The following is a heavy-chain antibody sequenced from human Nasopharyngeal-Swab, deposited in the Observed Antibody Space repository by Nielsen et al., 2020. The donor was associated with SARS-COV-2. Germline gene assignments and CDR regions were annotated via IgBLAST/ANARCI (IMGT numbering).Heavy chain of an antibody. CDR1: GFTFSDYY. Sequence: GGSLSLSCAASGFTFSDYYISWIRQAPGKGLEWVSYISSSSSYTNYADSVKGRFTISRDNAKNSLYLQMNSLRAEDTAVYYCAGGDGFPEGDYWGQGTLVTVSS. D-gene: IGHD5-24*01. V-gene: IGHV3-11*03. J-gene: IGHJ4*02. CDR2: ISSSSSYT. CDR3: AGGDGFPEGDY.